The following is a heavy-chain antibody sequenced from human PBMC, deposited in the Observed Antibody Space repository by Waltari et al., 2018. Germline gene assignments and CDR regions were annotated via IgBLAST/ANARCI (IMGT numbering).Heavy chain of an antibody. Sequence: QVQLQQWGTGLLKPSETLSLTCAVYGGSFSGYYWSWIRTPPGKGLEWIGEINHSGSTNYNPSLKSRVTISVDTSKNQFSLKLSSVTAADTAVYYCARVGPFGMVYATARPYYYYYMDVWGKGTTVTVSS. J-gene: IGHJ6*03. D-gene: IGHD2-8*01. CDR1: GGSFSGYY. V-gene: IGHV4-34*01. CDR3: ARVGPFGMVYATARPYYYYYMDV. CDR2: INHSGST.